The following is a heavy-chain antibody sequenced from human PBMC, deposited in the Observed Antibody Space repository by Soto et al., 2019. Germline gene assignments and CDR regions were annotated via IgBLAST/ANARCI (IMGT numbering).Heavy chain of an antibody. CDR2: ISGSGGST. D-gene: IGHD2-15*01. Sequence: EVQLLESGGGLVQPGGSLRLSCAASGFTFSSYAMSWVRQAPGKGLEWVSAISGSGGSTYYADSVKGRFTISRDNSKNTLYLQMNSLRAEDTAVYYCAKSLGYCSGGSCYSAYYYVMDVWGQGTTGTVSS. V-gene: IGHV3-23*01. CDR3: AKSLGYCSGGSCYSAYYYVMDV. J-gene: IGHJ6*02. CDR1: GFTFSSYA.